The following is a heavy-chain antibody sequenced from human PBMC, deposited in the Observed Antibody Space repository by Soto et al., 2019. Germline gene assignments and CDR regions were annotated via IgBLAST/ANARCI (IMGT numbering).Heavy chain of an antibody. CDR1: GYTFTSYG. D-gene: IGHD2-8*01. Sequence: SVKVSCEASGYTFTSYGISWVRQAPGQGLEWMGGIIPIFGTANYAQKFQGRVTITADESTSTAYMELSSLRSEDTAVYYCARDNDHDYWGQGTLVTVSS. V-gene: IGHV1-69*01. CDR2: IIPIFGTA. J-gene: IGHJ4*02. CDR3: ARDNDHDY.